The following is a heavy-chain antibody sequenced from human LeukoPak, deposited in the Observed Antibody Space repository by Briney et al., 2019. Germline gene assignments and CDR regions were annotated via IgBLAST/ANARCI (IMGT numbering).Heavy chain of an antibody. J-gene: IGHJ6*02. CDR2: IYPGDSDT. V-gene: IGHV5-51*01. CDR1: GYSFTSYW. Sequence: ESLKISCKGSGYSFTSYWIGWVRQMPGKGLEWMGIIYPGDSDTRYSPSFQGQVTISADKSISTAYLQWSSLKASDTAMYYCARQMVGATTGYYYGMDVRGQGTTVTVSS. CDR3: ARQMVGATTGYYYGMDV. D-gene: IGHD1-26*01.